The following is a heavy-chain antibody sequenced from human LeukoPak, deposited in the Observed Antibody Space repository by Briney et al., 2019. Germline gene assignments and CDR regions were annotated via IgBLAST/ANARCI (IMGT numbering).Heavy chain of an antibody. CDR1: GGSISSGDYY. Sequence: SETLSLTCTDSGGSISSGDYYWSWIRQPPGKGLEWIGYIYYSGSTYYNPSLKSRVTISVDTSKNQFSLKLSSVTAADTAVYYCARGVVVITRYWYFDLWGRGTLVTVSS. CDR2: IYYSGST. D-gene: IGHD3-22*01. CDR3: ARGVVVITRYWYFDL. V-gene: IGHV4-30-4*01. J-gene: IGHJ2*01.